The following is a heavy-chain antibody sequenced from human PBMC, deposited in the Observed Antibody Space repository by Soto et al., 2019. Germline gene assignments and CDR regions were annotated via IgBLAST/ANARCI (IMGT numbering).Heavy chain of an antibody. J-gene: IGHJ6*02. D-gene: IGHD3-22*01. Sequence: EVQLVETGGGLIQPGGSLRLSCAASGFTVSSNYMSWVRQAPGKGLEWASVIYSGGSTYYADSVKGRFTISRDNSKNTLYLQMNSLRAEDTAVYYCARSDYYYDSSGNHYYYYYGMDVWGQGTTVTVSS. CDR1: GFTVSSNY. V-gene: IGHV3-53*02. CDR3: ARSDYYYDSSGNHYYYYYGMDV. CDR2: IYSGGST.